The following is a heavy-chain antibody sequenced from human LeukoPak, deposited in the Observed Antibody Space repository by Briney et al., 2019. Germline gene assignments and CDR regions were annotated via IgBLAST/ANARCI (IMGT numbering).Heavy chain of an antibody. CDR2: ISSSSSYI. CDR3: ARGIAVAGTDY. Sequence: GGSLRLSCAASGFTFSSYSMIWVRQAPGKGLEWVSSISSSSSYIYYADSVKGRFTISRDNAKNTLYLQMNSLRAEDTAVYYCARGIAVAGTDYWGQGTLVTVSS. D-gene: IGHD6-19*01. CDR1: GFTFSSYS. V-gene: IGHV3-21*01. J-gene: IGHJ4*02.